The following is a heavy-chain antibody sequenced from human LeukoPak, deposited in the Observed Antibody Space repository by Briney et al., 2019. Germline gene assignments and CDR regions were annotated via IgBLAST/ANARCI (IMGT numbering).Heavy chain of an antibody. V-gene: IGHV1-3*01. CDR2: INAGNGNT. D-gene: IGHD2-2*01. CDR1: GYTFTSYA. Sequence: GASVKVSCKASGYTFTSYAMHWVRQAPGQRLEWMGWINAGNGNTKYSQKFQGRVTITRDTSASTAYMELSSLRSEDTAVYYCARDTSSDLVRILDYWGQGTLVTVSS. CDR3: ARDTSSDLVRILDY. J-gene: IGHJ4*02.